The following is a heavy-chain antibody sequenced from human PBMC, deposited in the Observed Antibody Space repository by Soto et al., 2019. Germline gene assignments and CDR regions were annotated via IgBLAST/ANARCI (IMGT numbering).Heavy chain of an antibody. CDR2: IYYSGST. CDR3: ARVTYYYDSSGYYTHFDY. J-gene: IGHJ4*02. V-gene: IGHV4-59*01. D-gene: IGHD3-22*01. CDR1: GGSISSYY. Sequence: SETLSLTCTVSGGSISSYYWSWIRQPPGKXLEWIGYIYYSGSTNYNPSLKSRVTISVDTSKNQFSLKLSSVTAADTAVYYCARVTYYYDSSGYYTHFDYWGQGSLVTVSS.